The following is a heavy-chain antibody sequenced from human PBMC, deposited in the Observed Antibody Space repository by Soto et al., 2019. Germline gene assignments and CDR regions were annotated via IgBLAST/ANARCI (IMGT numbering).Heavy chain of an antibody. V-gene: IGHV3-7*01. Sequence: EVQLVESGGGLVQPGGSLRLSCAASGFTFSSYWMSWVRQAPGKGLEWVANIKQDGSEKYYVDSVKGRFTISRDNAKNSLYLQMNSLRAEDTAVYYCAKGTFGGDSDWYPYGMDVWGQGTTVTVSS. CDR2: IKQDGSEK. CDR1: GFTFSSYW. J-gene: IGHJ6*02. CDR3: AKGTFGGDSDWYPYGMDV. D-gene: IGHD3-16*01.